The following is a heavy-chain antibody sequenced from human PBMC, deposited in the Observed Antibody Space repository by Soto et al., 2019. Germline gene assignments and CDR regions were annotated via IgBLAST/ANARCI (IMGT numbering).Heavy chain of an antibody. CDR3: TRRDCRGGDCYSDFDY. D-gene: IGHD2-21*02. J-gene: IGHJ4*02. Sequence: ESGGGLVQPGGSLKLSCAASGFSFSGSDMHWVRQASGEGLEWVGRIKTKAENYATALAASVKGRFSISRDDSKNTAYLEMNSLKTEDTAVYYCTRRDCRGGDCYSDFDYWGQGALVTVSS. CDR1: GFSFSGSD. CDR2: IKTKAENYAT. V-gene: IGHV3-73*01.